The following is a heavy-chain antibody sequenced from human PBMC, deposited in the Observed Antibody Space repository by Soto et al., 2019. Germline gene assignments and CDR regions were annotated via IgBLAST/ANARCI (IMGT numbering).Heavy chain of an antibody. CDR1: GFTFSSYA. V-gene: IGHV3-30-3*01. J-gene: IGHJ4*02. Sequence: ESGGGVVQPGRSLRLSCAASGFTFSSYAMHWVCQAPGKGLEWVAVISYDGSNKYYADSVKGRFTISRDNSKNTLYLQMNSLRAEDTAVYYCASGSSSPSDYWGQGTLVTVSS. D-gene: IGHD6-6*01. CDR2: ISYDGSNK. CDR3: ASGSSSPSDY.